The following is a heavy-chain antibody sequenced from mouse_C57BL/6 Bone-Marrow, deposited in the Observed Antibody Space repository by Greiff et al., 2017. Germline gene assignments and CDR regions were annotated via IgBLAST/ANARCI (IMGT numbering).Heavy chain of an antibody. Sequence: VQLQQPGAELARPGASVKLSCKASGYTFTSYGITWVKQRPGQGLEWIGDIYPRGGNTYYNEKFKGKATLTAATSSITAYMDRRSWTSEGSEVYVSARSGDYGRSYECAYWGQGTLVTVSA. J-gene: IGHJ3*01. CDR3: ARSGDYGRSYECAY. D-gene: IGHD1-1*01. CDR2: IYPRGGNT. V-gene: IGHV1-81*01. CDR1: GYTFTSYG.